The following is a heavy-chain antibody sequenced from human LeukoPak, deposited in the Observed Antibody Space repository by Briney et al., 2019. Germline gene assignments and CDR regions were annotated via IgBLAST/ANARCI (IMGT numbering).Heavy chain of an antibody. CDR2: ISSSSSYI. CDR3: ARNVNYGSGSYYRY. V-gene: IGHV3-21*01. D-gene: IGHD3-10*01. Sequence: GGSLRLSCAASGFTFSSYSMNWVRQAPGKGLEWVSSISSSSSYIYYADSVKGRFTISRDNANNSLYLQMNSLRAEDTAVYYCARNVNYGSGSYYRYWGQGTLVTVSS. J-gene: IGHJ4*02. CDR1: GFTFSSYS.